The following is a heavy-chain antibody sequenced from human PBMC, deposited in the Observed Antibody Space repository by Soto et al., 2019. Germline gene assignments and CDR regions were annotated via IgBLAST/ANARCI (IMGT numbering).Heavy chain of an antibody. CDR2: VYSSWGT. D-gene: IGHD2-21*01. Sequence: SSTXSVTGTFSVGCITSYYFSLVRHPAGKGLQWIGRVYSSWGTHYNPSLKSRVTISLDASKNQFSMRLLSVTDADTDVYFCATGKRFQAWLETWGHGTLVTV. J-gene: IGHJ5*01. CDR1: VGCITSYY. V-gene: IGHV4-4*07. CDR3: ATGKRFQAWLET.